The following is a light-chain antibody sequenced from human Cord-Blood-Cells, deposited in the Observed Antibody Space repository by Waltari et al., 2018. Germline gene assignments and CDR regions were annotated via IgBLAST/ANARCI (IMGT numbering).Light chain of an antibody. CDR2: EAS. V-gene: IGKV3-11*01. J-gene: IGKJ5*01. CDR1: QSVSSY. Sequence: EIVLTQSPATLFLSPGESATLSCRTRQSVSSYLAWYQQKPGQAPRLLLYEASNRATGIPARFSGSGSGTDFTLTISSLEPEDFAVYYCQQHSNWPITFGQGTRVEIK. CDR3: QQHSNWPIT.